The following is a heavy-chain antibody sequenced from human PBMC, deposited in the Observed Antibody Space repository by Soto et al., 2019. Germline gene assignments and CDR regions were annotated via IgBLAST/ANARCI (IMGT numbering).Heavy chain of an antibody. CDR1: GGSISGSYYY. CDR3: ATSQKGYNWNYFGH. Sequence: PSETLSLTCAVSGGSISGSYYYWAWLRQSPGKGPEWIGSVFYTGFTSYNPSLESRVSVSVDTSKSQFSLKLSAVTAADTAVYYCATSQKGYNWNYFGHWGQGALVTVSS. V-gene: IGHV4-39*01. J-gene: IGHJ4*02. D-gene: IGHD1-20*01. CDR2: VFYTGFT.